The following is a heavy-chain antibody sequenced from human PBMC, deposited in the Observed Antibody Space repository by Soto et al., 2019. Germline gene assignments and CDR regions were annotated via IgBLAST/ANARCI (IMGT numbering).Heavy chain of an antibody. V-gene: IGHV2-26*01. CDR3: ARTWTHYYGMDV. J-gene: IGHJ6*02. CDR2: IFSNDEK. D-gene: IGHD5-12*01. CDR1: GFSLSNARMG. Sequence: GPALVNPTETLALTCTVSGFSLSNARMGVSWIRQPPGKSLEWLAHIFSNDEKSYSTSLKSRLTISKDTSKSQVVLTMTNMDPVDTATYYCARTWTHYYGMDVWGQGTTVTVSS.